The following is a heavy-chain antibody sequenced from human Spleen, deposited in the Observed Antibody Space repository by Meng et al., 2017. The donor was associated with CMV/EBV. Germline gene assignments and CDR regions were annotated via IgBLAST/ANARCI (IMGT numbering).Heavy chain of an antibody. CDR2: ISGSGGST. Sequence: VQLQQGGAGLLKPSETLSLTCAVYGGSFSGYYWSWIRQPPGKGLEWVSAISGSGGSTYYADSVKGRFTISRDNSKNTLYLQMNSLRAEDTAVYYCAKTGGRISRPLGWFDPWGQGTLVTVSS. CDR3: AKTGGRISRPLGWFDP. CDR1: GGSFSGYY. J-gene: IGHJ5*02. V-gene: IGHV3-23*01. D-gene: IGHD2/OR15-2a*01.